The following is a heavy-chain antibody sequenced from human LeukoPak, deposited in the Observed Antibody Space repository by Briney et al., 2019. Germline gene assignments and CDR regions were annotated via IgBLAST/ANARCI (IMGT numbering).Heavy chain of an antibody. J-gene: IGHJ4*01. D-gene: IGHD3-22*01. CDR3: AISSGYLNY. V-gene: IGHV4-34*01. CDR1: GGSFSGYY. Sequence: PSETLSLTCAVYGGSFSGYYWSWIRQPPGKGLEWIGEINHSGSTNYNPSLKSRVTISVDTSKNQFSLKLSSVTAADTAVYYCAISSGYLNYWGQEPWSPSPQ. CDR2: INHSGST.